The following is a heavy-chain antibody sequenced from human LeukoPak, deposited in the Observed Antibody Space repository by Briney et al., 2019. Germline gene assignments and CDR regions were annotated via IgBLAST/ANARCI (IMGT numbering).Heavy chain of an antibody. D-gene: IGHD4-11*01. CDR2: IIPIFGIA. CDR3: ARERPPMTTVTINWFDL. V-gene: IGHV1-69*04. Sequence: GASVKVSCKASGGTFSSYAISWVRQAPGQGLEWMGRIIPIFGIANYAQKFQGRVTITADKSTSTAYMELSSLRSEDTAGYYCARERPPMTTVTINWFDLWGQGTLVSVSS. CDR1: GGTFSSYA. J-gene: IGHJ5*02.